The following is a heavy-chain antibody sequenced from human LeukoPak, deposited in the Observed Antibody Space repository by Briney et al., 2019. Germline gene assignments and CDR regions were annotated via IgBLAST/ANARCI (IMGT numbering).Heavy chain of an antibody. V-gene: IGHV4-34*01. D-gene: IGHD5-18*01. J-gene: IGHJ5*02. CDR1: GVSFSGYY. CDR2: INHSGST. Sequence: SETLSLTCAVYGVSFSGYYWSWLRQPPGKGLEWLGEINHSGSTNYNPSLKSRVTISVDTSKNQFSLKLSSVTAADTAVYYCARRRYSYGVGNWFDPWGQGTLVTVSS. CDR3: ARRRYSYGVGNWFDP.